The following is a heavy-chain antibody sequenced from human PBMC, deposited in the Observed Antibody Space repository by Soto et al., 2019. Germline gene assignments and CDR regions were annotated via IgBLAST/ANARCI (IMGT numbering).Heavy chain of an antibody. CDR2: ISTYNGNT. CDR1: GYTFTSYG. V-gene: IGHV1-18*01. Sequence: ASVKVSCKASGYTFTSYGISWVRQAPGQGLEWMEWISTYNGNTNYAQKLQGRVTMTTDTSTSTAYMELRSLRSDDTAVYYCGRDLYQSVFYYGMDVWGQGTTVTVSS. J-gene: IGHJ6*02. D-gene: IGHD2-2*01. CDR3: GRDLYQSVFYYGMDV.